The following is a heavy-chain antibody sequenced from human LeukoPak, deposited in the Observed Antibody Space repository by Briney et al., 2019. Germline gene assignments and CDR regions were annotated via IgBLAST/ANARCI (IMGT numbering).Heavy chain of an antibody. V-gene: IGHV3-48*03. J-gene: IGHJ6*04. D-gene: IGHD3-10*02. Sequence: QPGGSLRLSCAASGFTFSSYEMNWVRQAPGRGLEWVSYISSSGSTIYYADSVKGRFTISRDNAKNSLYLQMNSLRAEDTAVYYCAELGITMIGGVWGKGTTVTISS. CDR3: AELGITMIGGV. CDR1: GFTFSSYE. CDR2: ISSSGSTI.